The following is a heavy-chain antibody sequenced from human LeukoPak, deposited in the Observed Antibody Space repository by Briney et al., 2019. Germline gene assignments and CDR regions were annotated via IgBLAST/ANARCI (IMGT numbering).Heavy chain of an antibody. J-gene: IGHJ4*02. CDR1: GYTFTGYY. D-gene: IGHD3-22*01. CDR3: ARAGRPYYYDSSGYLDY. CDR2: INPNSGGT. V-gene: IGHV1-2*02. Sequence: GASVKVSCKAFGYTFTGYYMHWVRQAPGQGLEWMGMINPNSGGTNYAQKFQGRVTMTRDTSISTAYMELSRLRSDDTAVYYCARAGRPYYYDSSGYLDYWGQGTLVTVSS.